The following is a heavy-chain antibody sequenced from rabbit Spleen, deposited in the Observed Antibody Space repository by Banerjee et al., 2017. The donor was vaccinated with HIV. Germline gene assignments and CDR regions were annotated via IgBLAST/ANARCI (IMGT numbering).Heavy chain of an antibody. D-gene: IGHD8-1*01. Sequence: QLVESGGGLVQPGGSLKLSCKASGFTLSNYYMNWVRQAPGKGLEWIGYIDPLFGITYYANWVNGRFSISRENAQNTVFLQMTSLTAADTATYFCARDGAGGSYFALWGPGTLVTVS. CDR2: IDPLFGIT. CDR3: ARDGAGGSYFAL. CDR1: GFTLSNYY. J-gene: IGHJ4*01. V-gene: IGHV1S7*01.